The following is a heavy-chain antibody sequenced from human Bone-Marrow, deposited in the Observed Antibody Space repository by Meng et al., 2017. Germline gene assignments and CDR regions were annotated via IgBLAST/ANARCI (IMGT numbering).Heavy chain of an antibody. J-gene: IGHJ6*01. CDR3: ARSVDTAMATPQLGGMDV. V-gene: IGHV1-69*05. CDR2: IIPIFGTA. Sequence: SSVKVSRKASGGTFSSYAISWVRQAPGQGLEWMGGIIPIFGTANYAQKFQGRVTITTDESTSTAYMELSSLRSEDTAVYYCARSVDTAMATPQLGGMDVWGQGTTVTVSS. CDR1: GGTFSSYA. D-gene: IGHD5-18*01.